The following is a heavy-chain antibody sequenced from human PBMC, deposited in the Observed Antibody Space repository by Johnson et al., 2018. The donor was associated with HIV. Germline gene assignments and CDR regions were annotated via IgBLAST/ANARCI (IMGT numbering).Heavy chain of an antibody. Sequence: VQLVESGGGLIHPGGSLRLSCAASGFTFSSYAMSWVRQAPGKGLEWVSAISGTGGTTYYADSVQGRFTISRDNSKNSLYLQMNSLRAEDTALYYCAREGELERHAFDIWGQGTMVTVSS. J-gene: IGHJ3*02. CDR3: AREGELERHAFDI. CDR2: ISGTGGTT. D-gene: IGHD3-10*01. CDR1: GFTFSSYA. V-gene: IGHV3-23*04.